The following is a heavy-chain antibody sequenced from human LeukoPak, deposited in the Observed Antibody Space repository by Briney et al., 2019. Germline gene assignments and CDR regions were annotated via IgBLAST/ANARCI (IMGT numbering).Heavy chain of an antibody. J-gene: IGHJ4*02. CDR1: GFTFDDYG. D-gene: IGHD6-13*01. CDR3: ARVPYAAAGTGGDY. Sequence: GGSLRLSCAASGFTFDDYGMSWVRQAPGKGLEWVSGINWNGGSTGYADSVKGRFTISRDNAKNSLYLQMNSLRAEDTVLYYCARVPYAAAGTGGDYWGQGTLVTVSS. CDR2: INWNGGST. V-gene: IGHV3-20*04.